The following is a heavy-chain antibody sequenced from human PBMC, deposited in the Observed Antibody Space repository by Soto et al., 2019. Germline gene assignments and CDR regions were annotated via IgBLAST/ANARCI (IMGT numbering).Heavy chain of an antibody. Sequence: QLQLQESGSGLVKPSQTLSLTCTVSGGSINSGGYSWIWIRQPPGKGLEWIGYIYHTGNTFYNPSLRSRVTIPVDQSKNQFSLSLGSVTAADTAMYYCARVERTLSTPFAYGMDVWGQGTTVTVSS. CDR2: IYHTGNT. CDR3: ARVERTLSTPFAYGMDV. D-gene: IGHD2-2*01. J-gene: IGHJ6*02. V-gene: IGHV4-30-2*01. CDR1: GGSINSGGYS.